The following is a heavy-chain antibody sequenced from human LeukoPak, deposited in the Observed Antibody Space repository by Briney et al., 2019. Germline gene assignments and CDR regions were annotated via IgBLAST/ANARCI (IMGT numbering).Heavy chain of an antibody. CDR1: GFTFSSYD. CDR3: ARESAAGTCDY. J-gene: IGHJ4*02. CDR2: LWYDGNNR. V-gene: IGHV3-33*01. D-gene: IGHD6-13*01. Sequence: GGSLRLSCAASGFTFSSYDMHWVRQAPGNGLEWVAVLWYDGNNRYYADSVKGRFTISRDNSKNTLYLQMNSLRAEDTAVYYCARESAAGTCDYWGQGTLVTVSS.